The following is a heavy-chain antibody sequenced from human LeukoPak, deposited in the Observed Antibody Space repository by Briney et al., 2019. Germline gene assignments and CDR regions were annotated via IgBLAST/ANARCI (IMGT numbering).Heavy chain of an antibody. CDR1: GFTFSSNG. V-gene: IGHV3-30*03. CDR2: ISYDGSNK. CDR3: ARDRVSAYCGGDCYSTFLDY. J-gene: IGHJ4*02. D-gene: IGHD2-21*02. Sequence: GRSLRLSCAASGFTFSSNGMHWVRQAPGKGLEWVAVISYDGSNKYYADSVKGRFTISRDNSKNTLYLQMNSLRAEDTAVYYCARDRVSAYCGGDCYSTFLDYWGQGTLVTVSS.